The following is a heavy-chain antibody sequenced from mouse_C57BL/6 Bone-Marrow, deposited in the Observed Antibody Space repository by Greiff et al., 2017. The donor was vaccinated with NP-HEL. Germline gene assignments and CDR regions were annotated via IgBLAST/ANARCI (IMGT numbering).Heavy chain of an antibody. CDR3: ARMYGYDGDYYAMDY. J-gene: IGHJ4*01. V-gene: IGHV2-2*01. CDR1: GFSFTSYG. CDR2: IWSGGST. D-gene: IGHD2-2*01. Sequence: VQLQQSGPGLVQPSQSLSITCTASGFSFTSYGVHWVRQSPGKGLEWLGVIWSGGSTDYNAAFISRLSISKDNSKSQVFFKMNSLQADDTAIYYCARMYGYDGDYYAMDYWGQGTSVTVSS.